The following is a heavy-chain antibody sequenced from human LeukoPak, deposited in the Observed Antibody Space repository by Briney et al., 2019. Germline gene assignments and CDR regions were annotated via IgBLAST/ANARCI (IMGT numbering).Heavy chain of an antibody. CDR1: GFTFSSNA. D-gene: IGHD3-22*01. CDR2: VSGSAGST. J-gene: IGHJ4*02. V-gene: IGHV3-23*01. Sequence: GGSLRLSCAASGFTFSSNAMSWVRQAPGKGLEWVSGVSGSAGSTYYADSVKGRFTIPRDNSKSTLYLQMNSLRAEDTAVYYCAKGPYSYDTGGYYNYWGQGILVTVSS. CDR3: AKGPYSYDTGGYYNY.